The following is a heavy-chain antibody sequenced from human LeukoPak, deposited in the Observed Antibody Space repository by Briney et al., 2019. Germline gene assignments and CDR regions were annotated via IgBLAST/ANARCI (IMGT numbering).Heavy chain of an antibody. J-gene: IGHJ4*02. CDR3: AKETTYSTGTGAFDY. V-gene: IGHV3-23*01. CDR2: ISGSGGST. Sequence: GGSLRLSCAASGFTFSSYTMSWVRQAPGKGLEWVSGISGSGGSTYYADSVKGRFTISRDNSKDTLYLQMNSLRDEDTAVYYCAKETTYSTGTGAFDYWGQGTLVTVSS. D-gene: IGHD6-25*01. CDR1: GFTFSSYT.